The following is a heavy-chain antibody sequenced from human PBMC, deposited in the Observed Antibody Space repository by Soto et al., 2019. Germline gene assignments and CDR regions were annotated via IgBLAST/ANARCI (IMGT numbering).Heavy chain of an antibody. Sequence: QVQLVESGGGVVQPGRSLRLSCAVSGFTFSNYAMYWVRQAPGKGLEWVAVISYDGSDKYYTDSVKGRCTISRDNSKNTLYLQMSSLRVEETAVYYCASEVQATGRSSPFYFDYWGRGTLVTVSS. J-gene: IGHJ4*02. V-gene: IGHV3-30-3*01. CDR1: GFTFSNYA. CDR3: ASEVQATGRSSPFYFDY. D-gene: IGHD3-10*01. CDR2: ISYDGSDK.